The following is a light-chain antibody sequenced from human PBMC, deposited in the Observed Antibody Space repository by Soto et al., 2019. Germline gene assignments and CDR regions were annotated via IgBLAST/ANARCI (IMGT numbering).Light chain of an antibody. CDR2: AAS. V-gene: IGKV1-39*01. Sequence: DVHMTQSPSSLSASXXXXXXXTCXXSQSISTYLHWYQQKPGKAPNLLIYAASTLQSGVPSRFSGSGSGTDFTLSISSLQPEDFATYYCQQSYTAPSITFGQGTRLEIK. J-gene: IGKJ5*01. CDR3: QQSYTAPSIT. CDR1: QSISTY.